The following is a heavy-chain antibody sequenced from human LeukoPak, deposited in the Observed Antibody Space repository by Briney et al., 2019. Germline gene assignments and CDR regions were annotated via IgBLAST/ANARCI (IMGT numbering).Heavy chain of an antibody. CDR3: ARDHGSGSQADY. CDR2: ISAYNGNT. CDR1: GYTFISYG. Sequence: ASVKVSFTASGYTFISYGISWVRQAPGQGLEWMGWISAYNGNTNYAQKLQGRVTMTTDTSTSTAYMELRSLISDDTAVYYCARDHGSGSQADYWGQGTLVTVSS. J-gene: IGHJ4*02. V-gene: IGHV1-18*01. D-gene: IGHD3-10*01.